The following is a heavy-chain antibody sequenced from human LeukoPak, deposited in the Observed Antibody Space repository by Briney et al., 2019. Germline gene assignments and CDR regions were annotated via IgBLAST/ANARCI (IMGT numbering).Heavy chain of an antibody. CDR2: IYYTGST. J-gene: IGHJ6*03. CDR3: ARRNYGANYYYYYMDV. CDR1: GGSIRSKNYY. Sequence: PSETLSLTCTVSGGSIRSKNYYWGWVRQPPGKELEWIGTIYYTGSTYYNPSLKSRVTISVDTSKNQFSLKLSSVTAADTAVYYCARRNYGANYYYYYMDVWGKGTTVTVSS. V-gene: IGHV4-39*01. D-gene: IGHD4-23*01.